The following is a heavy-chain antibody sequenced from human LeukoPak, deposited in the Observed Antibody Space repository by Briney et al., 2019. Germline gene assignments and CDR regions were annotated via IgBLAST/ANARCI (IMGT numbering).Heavy chain of an antibody. CDR2: ISAYNGNT. CDR3: ARARYCSSTSCSEFDY. J-gene: IGHJ4*02. Sequence: GASVKVSCKASGYTFTSYDINWVRQATGQGLEWMGWISAYNGNTNYAQKLQGRVTMTTDTSTSTAYMELRSLRSDDTAVYYCARARYCSSTSCSEFDYWGQGTLVTVSS. D-gene: IGHD2-2*01. V-gene: IGHV1-18*01. CDR1: GYTFTSYD.